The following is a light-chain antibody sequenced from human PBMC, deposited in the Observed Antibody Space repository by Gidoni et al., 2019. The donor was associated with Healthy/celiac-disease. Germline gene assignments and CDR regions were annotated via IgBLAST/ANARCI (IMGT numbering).Light chain of an antibody. CDR1: SLRSYY. CDR2: GKN. J-gene: IGLJ2*01. CDR3: NSRDSSGNHVV. Sequence: SSEMTQDPAVYVALGQTVRITCQGDSLRSYYASWYQQKPGQAPVLVIYGKNNRPSGIPDRFSGSSSVNTASLTITGAQAEYEADYYCNSRDSSGNHVVFGGGTKLTVL. V-gene: IGLV3-19*01.